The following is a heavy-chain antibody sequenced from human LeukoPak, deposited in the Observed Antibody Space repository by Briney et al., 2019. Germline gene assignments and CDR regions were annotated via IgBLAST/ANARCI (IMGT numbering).Heavy chain of an antibody. CDR3: ARQKGYSSSSDY. CDR1: YW. Sequence: YWSWIRQHPGKGLEWMGIIYPGDSDTRYSPSFQGQVTISADKSISTAYLQWSSLKASDTAMYYCARQKGYSSSSDYWGQGALVTVSS. J-gene: IGHJ4*02. D-gene: IGHD6-6*01. CDR2: IYPGDSDT. V-gene: IGHV5-51*01.